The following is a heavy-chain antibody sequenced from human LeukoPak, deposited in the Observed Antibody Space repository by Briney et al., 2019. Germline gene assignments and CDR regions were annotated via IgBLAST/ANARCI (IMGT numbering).Heavy chain of an antibody. CDR1: GFTFSSYA. J-gene: IGHJ4*02. D-gene: IGHD6-19*01. Sequence: GGSLRLSRAASGFTFSSYALHWVREASGKGLVWVAVISYDGSNKYYADSAKGRFTVSRDNSKNTLYLQMNSLRAEDTAVYYCERESKGWARDFNFDYWGQGTLVTVSS. CDR2: ISYDGSNK. V-gene: IGHV3-30*04. CDR3: ERESKGWARDFNFDY.